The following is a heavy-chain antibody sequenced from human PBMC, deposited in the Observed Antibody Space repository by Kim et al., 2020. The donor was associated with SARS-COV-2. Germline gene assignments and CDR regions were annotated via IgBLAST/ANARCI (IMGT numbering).Heavy chain of an antibody. Sequence: NYNPSRKSRVTISVDTSKNQFSLKLSSVTAADTAVYYCERRLVDTPASDYWGQGTLVTVSS. CDR3: ERRLVDTPASDY. V-gene: IGHV4-34*01. J-gene: IGHJ4*02. D-gene: IGHD5-18*01.